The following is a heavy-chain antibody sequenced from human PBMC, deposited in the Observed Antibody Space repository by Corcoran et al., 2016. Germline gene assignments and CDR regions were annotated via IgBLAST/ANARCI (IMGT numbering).Heavy chain of an antibody. Sequence: QVQLQQSGPGLVKPSQNLSLTCAISGDSVSVNNLVWNWIRQSQSRGLEWVGRTYYRSKWYSDYAVSMKSRVTISPDTSKNQFSLQLNSVTPEDTAVYYCAGRGHDYGVDYCGQGTLVTVSS. D-gene: IGHD4-17*01. V-gene: IGHV6-1*01. CDR1: GDSVSVNNLV. CDR3: AGRGHDYGVDY. J-gene: IGHJ4*02. CDR2: TYYRSKWYS.